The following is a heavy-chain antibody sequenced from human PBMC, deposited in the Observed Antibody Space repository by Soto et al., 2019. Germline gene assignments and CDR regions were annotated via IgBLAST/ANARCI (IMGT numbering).Heavy chain of an antibody. CDR2: ISYDGSNK. Sequence: QVQLVESGGGVVQPGRSLRLSCAASGFTFSSYAMHWVRQAPGKGLEWVAVISYDGSNKYYADSVKGRFTISRDNSKNTLYLQMNSLRAEDTAVYYCAREGGDILTGYYNYYYYGMDVWGQGTTVTVSS. CDR3: AREGGDILTGYYNYYYYGMDV. D-gene: IGHD3-9*01. J-gene: IGHJ6*02. V-gene: IGHV3-30-3*01. CDR1: GFTFSSYA.